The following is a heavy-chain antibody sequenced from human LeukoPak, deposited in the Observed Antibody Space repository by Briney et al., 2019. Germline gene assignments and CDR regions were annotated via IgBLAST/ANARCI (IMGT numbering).Heavy chain of an antibody. CDR3: ARDFGNYYYYYYMDV. CDR2: IIPIFGTA. CDR1: GGTFSSYA. D-gene: IGHD3-10*01. V-gene: IGHV1-69*13. J-gene: IGHJ6*03. Sequence: SVKVSCKASGGTFSSYAISWVRQAPGQGLEWMGGIIPIFGTANYAQKFQGRVTITADESTSTAYMELSSLRSEDTAVYYCARDFGNYYYYYYMDVWGKGTTVTISS.